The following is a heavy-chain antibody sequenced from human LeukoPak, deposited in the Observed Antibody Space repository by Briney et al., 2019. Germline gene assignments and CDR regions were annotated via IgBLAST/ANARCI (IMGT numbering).Heavy chain of an antibody. CDR1: GYSISSGYY. J-gene: IGHJ3*02. Sequence: SETLSLTCTVSGYSISSGYYWGWIRQPPGQGLEWIGSIYHSGSTYYNPSLKSRVTISVDTSKNQFSLKLNSVTAADTAVFYCAREPITSGGNDAFDIWGQGTMVTVSS. V-gene: IGHV4-38-2*02. CDR2: IYHSGST. D-gene: IGHD3-16*01. CDR3: AREPITSGGNDAFDI.